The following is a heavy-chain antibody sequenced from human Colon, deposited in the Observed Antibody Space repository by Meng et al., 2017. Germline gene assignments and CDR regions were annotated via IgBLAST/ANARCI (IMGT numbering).Heavy chain of an antibody. CDR1: GGSFSGYC. D-gene: IGHD3-16*02. Sequence: QVQLPQRSAGLSRPSGTLCLTCAVYGGSFSGYCWGWIRQPPGKGLEWSGEINHSGSTNYNPSLKSRVTISVDMSKNQFSLKLSSVTAADTAVYYCARGMTNGITFGGVIVNWGQGTLVTVSS. CDR3: ARGMTNGITFGGVIVN. J-gene: IGHJ4*02. V-gene: IGHV4-34*01. CDR2: INHSGST.